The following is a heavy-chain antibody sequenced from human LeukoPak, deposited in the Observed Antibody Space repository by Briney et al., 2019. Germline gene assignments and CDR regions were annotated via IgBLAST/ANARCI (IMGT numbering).Heavy chain of an antibody. CDR1: GGSFSGYY. Sequence: SETLSLTCAVYGGSFSGYYWSWIRQPPGKGLEWIGEINHSGSTNYNPSLKSRVTISVDTSKNQFSLKLSSVTAADTAVYYCAGTTAGGLFEYYFDYWGQGTLVTVSS. J-gene: IGHJ4*02. CDR2: INHSGST. D-gene: IGHD1-1*01. CDR3: AGTTAGGLFEYYFDY. V-gene: IGHV4-34*01.